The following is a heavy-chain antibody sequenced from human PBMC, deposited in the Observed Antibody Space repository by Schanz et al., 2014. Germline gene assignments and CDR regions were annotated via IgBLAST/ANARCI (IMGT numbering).Heavy chain of an antibody. D-gene: IGHD6-13*01. CDR2: FNDGGVNK. CDR3: AKSQGSSFDS. V-gene: IGHV3-23*01. CDR1: GFTFSAYA. Sequence: EAQLLDSGGGLAQPGGSLRLSCAASGFTFSAYAMTWVRQIPGKGLEWVSSFNDGGVNKYYADSVKGRFTISSDNSKSTLYLQMSSLRAEDTAVYYCAKSQGSSFDSWGQGTLXTVSS. J-gene: IGHJ4*02.